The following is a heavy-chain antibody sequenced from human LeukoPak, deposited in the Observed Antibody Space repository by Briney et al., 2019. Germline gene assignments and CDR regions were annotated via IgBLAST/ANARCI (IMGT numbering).Heavy chain of an antibody. V-gene: IGHV3-23*01. CDR2: IYGSGVSI. CDR3: AKDLGWELPAEAY. D-gene: IGHD1-26*01. J-gene: IGHJ4*02. Sequence: GGSLRLSCVAPGFTFKNYVMNWVRQALGKGLEWLATIYGSGVSISYADSVKGRFTISRDNSNNTLYLQMNSLRAEDTAMYYCAKDLGWELPAEAYWGQGILVTVSS. CDR1: GFTFKNYV.